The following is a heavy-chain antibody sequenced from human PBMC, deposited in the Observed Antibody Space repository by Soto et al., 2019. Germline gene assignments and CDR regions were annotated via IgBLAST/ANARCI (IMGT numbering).Heavy chain of an antibody. CDR2: ISAYNGNT. Sequence: QVQLVQSGAEVKKPGASVKVSCKASGYTFTSYGISWVRQAPGQGLEWMGWISAYNGNTNYAQKLQGRVTMTTDTSTSTAYMELRSLRSDDTAVYYCARVWTTVTRAYYYYMDVWGKGTTVTVSS. V-gene: IGHV1-18*01. D-gene: IGHD4-17*01. CDR3: ARVWTTVTRAYYYYMDV. CDR1: GYTFTSYG. J-gene: IGHJ6*03.